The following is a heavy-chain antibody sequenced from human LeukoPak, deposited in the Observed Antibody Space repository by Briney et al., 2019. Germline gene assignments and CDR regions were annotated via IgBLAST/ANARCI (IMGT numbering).Heavy chain of an antibody. D-gene: IGHD1-26*01. J-gene: IGHJ4*02. CDR1: GGSISSGGYS. Sequence: PSQTLSLTCAVSGGSISSGGYSWSWIRQPPGKGLEWIGYIYHSGSTYYNPSLKSRVTISVDRSKNQFSLKLSSVTAADTAVYYCARAGWDLPQDYWGQGTLVTVSS. V-gene: IGHV4-30-2*01. CDR2: IYHSGST. CDR3: ARAGWDLPQDY.